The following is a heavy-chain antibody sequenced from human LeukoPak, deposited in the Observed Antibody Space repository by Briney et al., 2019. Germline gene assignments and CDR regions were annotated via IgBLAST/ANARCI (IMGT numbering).Heavy chain of an antibody. CDR3: AKYCSGGNCYSGLY. Sequence: GGSLRLSCAASGFIFSNYAMTWVRQAPGKGLQWVSTITSSGNTHYADSVKGRFTISRDNSKNTLYLQKNSLRAEDTALYYCAKYCSGGNCYSGLYWGQGTLVTVSS. J-gene: IGHJ4*02. CDR1: GFIFSNYA. V-gene: IGHV3-23*01. D-gene: IGHD2-15*01. CDR2: ITSSGNT.